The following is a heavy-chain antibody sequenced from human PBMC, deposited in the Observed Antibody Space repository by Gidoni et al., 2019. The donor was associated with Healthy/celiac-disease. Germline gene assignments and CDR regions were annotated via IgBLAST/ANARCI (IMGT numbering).Heavy chain of an antibody. CDR1: GGSVSGYY. CDR3: AARYCSGGSCYSRSGRWFDP. J-gene: IGHJ5*02. CDR2: INHSGSP. Sequence: QVQLQQWGAGLLKPSETLSLTCAVYGGSVSGYYWSWIRQPPGKGLEWIGEINHSGSPNYNPSLKSRVTISVDTSKNQFSLKLSSVTAADTAVYYCAARYCSGGSCYSRSGRWFDPWGQGTLVTVSS. D-gene: IGHD2-15*01. V-gene: IGHV4-34*01.